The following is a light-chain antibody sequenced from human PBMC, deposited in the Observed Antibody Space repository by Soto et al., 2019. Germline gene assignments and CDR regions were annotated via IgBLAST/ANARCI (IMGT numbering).Light chain of an antibody. CDR3: YSYAGENLYV. Sequence: QSVLTRPASVSASPGQSITIPCTGTSSDVGSYNLVSWFQQHPGKVPKLLIYEGTKRPSGLSDHFSGSKSGTTASLTISWLQAQEEAHYYCYSYAGENLYVFGTGTKVTV. V-gene: IGLV2-23*01. J-gene: IGLJ1*01. CDR2: EGT. CDR1: SSDVGSYNL.